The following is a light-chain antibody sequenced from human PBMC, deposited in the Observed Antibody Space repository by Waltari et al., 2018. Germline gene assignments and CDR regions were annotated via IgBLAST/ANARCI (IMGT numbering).Light chain of an antibody. V-gene: IGLV3-1*01. J-gene: IGLJ2*01. CDR1: KLGDKY. CDR3: QAWDSSTAV. Sequence: SYELTQPPSVSVSPGQTASIPCSGDKLGDKYVCWYQQKPGQSPVLVIYQDTKRPSGIPERFAGSNSGNTATLTISGTQAMEEADYYCQAWDSSTAVFGGGTKLTVL. CDR2: QDT.